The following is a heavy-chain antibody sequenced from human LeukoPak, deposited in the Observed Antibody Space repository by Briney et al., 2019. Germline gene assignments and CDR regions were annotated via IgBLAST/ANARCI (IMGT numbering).Heavy chain of an antibody. CDR1: GGSISSSSYY. V-gene: IGHV4-61*01. J-gene: IGHJ4*02. CDR2: IYYSGST. CDR3: ARDRIGTTCYDY. Sequence: SETLSLTCTVSGGSISSSSYYWSWIRQPPGKGLEWIGYIYYSGSTNYNPSLQSRVTISVDTSKNQFSLKLSSVTAADTAVYYCARDRIGTTCYDYWGQGTLVTVSS. D-gene: IGHD2-2*01.